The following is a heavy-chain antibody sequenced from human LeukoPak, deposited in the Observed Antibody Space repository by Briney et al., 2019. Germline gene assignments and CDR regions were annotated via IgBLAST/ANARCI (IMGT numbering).Heavy chain of an antibody. D-gene: IGHD5-18*01. CDR3: ARGALISYSYGPFDY. J-gene: IGHJ4*02. CDR1: GGSSSSYY. V-gene: IGHV4-59*01. Sequence: SGTLSLTCTVSGGSSSSYYWSWIRQPPGKGLEWIGYIYYSGSTNYNPSLKSRVTISVDTSKNQFSLKLSSVTAADTAVYYCARGALISYSYGPFDYWGQGALVTVSS. CDR2: IYYSGST.